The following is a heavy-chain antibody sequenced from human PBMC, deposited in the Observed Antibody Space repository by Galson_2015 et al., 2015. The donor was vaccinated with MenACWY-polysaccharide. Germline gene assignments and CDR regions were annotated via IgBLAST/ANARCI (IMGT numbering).Heavy chain of an antibody. V-gene: IGHV3-33*01. J-gene: IGHJ6*02. Sequence: SLRLSCAASGFTLSHYGMHWVRQAPGRGLEWVAVIWHDGHVKYYADSVKGRFTISRDNSRSTLYLEMNSLRVEDTAVYYCARDKGQEAPMDVWGHGTTVIVSS. CDR3: ARDKGQEAPMDV. CDR2: IWHDGHVK. CDR1: GFTLSHYG.